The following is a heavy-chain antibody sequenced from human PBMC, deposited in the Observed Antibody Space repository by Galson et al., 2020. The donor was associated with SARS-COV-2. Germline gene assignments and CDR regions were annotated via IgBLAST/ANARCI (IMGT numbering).Heavy chain of an antibody. CDR3: TRGLHYYDSSGYYFDY. CDR1: GGSISSYY. D-gene: IGHD3-22*01. V-gene: IGHV4-59*01. Sequence: ETSETLSLTCTVSGGSISSYYWSWIREPPGKGREWIGYIYYSGSTNYNPSLKSRVTISVDTSKNQFSLKLSSVTAADTAVYYCTRGLHYYDSSGYYFDYWGQGTLVTVSS. J-gene: IGHJ4*02. CDR2: IYYSGST.